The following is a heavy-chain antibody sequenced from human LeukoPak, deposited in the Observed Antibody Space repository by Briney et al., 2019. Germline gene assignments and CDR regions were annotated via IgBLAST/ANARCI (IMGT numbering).Heavy chain of an antibody. CDR3: ARGTSRDDFWSGYYTKVSFDY. V-gene: IGHV3-30-3*01. CDR2: ISYDGSNK. D-gene: IGHD3-3*01. CDR1: GFTFNSYA. Sequence: PGGSLRLSCAASGFTFNSYAMHWVRQAPGKGLEWVAVISYDGSNKYYADSVKGRFTISRDNSKNTLYLQMNSLRAEDTAVYYCARGTSRDDFWSGYYTKVSFDYWGQGTLVTVSS. J-gene: IGHJ4*02.